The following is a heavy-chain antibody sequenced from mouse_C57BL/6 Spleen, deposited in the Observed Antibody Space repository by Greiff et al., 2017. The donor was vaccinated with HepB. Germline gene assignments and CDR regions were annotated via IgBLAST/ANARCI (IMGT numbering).Heavy chain of an antibody. J-gene: IGHJ3*01. V-gene: IGHV14-3*01. D-gene: IGHD2-4*01. CDR2: IDPANGNT. CDR3: ARGDYDYDEWFAY. CDR1: GFNIKNTY. Sequence: EVQLQQSVAELVRPGASVKLSCTASGFNIKNTYMHWVKQRHEQGLEWIGRIDPANGNTKYAPKFQGKATITAETSSNTAYLQLSSLTSEDTAIYYCARGDYDYDEWFAYWGQGTLVTVSA.